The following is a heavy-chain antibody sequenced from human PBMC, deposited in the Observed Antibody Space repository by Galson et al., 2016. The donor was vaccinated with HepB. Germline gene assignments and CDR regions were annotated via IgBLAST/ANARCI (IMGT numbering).Heavy chain of an antibody. CDR3: AKGDPPGAD. Sequence: SLRLSCAASGFSFSRYVMSWVRQAPGKGLEWVSGISGSTGYTYYADSVKGRFTNSRDNSKNTLYLQMNSLRAEDTAVYYCAKGDPPGADWGQGTLVTVSS. J-gene: IGHJ4*02. V-gene: IGHV3-23*01. D-gene: IGHD1-26*01. CDR1: GFSFSRYV. CDR2: ISGSTGYT.